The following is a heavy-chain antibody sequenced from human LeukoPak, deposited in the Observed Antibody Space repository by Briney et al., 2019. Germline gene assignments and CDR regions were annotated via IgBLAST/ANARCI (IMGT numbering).Heavy chain of an antibody. CDR1: GFTFSTYA. D-gene: IGHD3-3*01. Sequence: GGSLRLSCAASGFTFSTYAMHWVRQAPGKGLEWVSGISWNGGITGYSDSVKGRFTISRGNAKKSLYLQMNSLRAEDTAVYYCARDDFWSGYYDGDFDYWGQGTLVTVSS. V-gene: IGHV3-20*04. CDR3: ARDDFWSGYYDGDFDY. CDR2: ISWNGGIT. J-gene: IGHJ4*02.